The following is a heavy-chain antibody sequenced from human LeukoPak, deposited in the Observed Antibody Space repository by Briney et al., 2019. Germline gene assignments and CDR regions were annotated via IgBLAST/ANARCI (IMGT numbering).Heavy chain of an antibody. D-gene: IGHD3-22*01. Sequence: KPSGTLSLTCAVYGGSFRGYYWSWIPQPPREGLELIGEINHSGSTNYNPSLKSRVTISVDTSKNQFSLKLSSVTAADTAVYYCATFPYYYDSSDYWGQGTLVTVSS. CDR2: INHSGST. V-gene: IGHV4-34*01. CDR3: ATFPYYYDSSDY. J-gene: IGHJ4*02. CDR1: GGSFRGYY.